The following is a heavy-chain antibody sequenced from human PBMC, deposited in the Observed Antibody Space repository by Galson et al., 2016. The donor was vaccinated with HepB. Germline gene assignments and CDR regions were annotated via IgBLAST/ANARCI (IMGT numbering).Heavy chain of an antibody. CDR1: GGSLSNNF. CDR3: ARGKRPRQWLITKWFDP. Sequence: ETLSLTCSVYGGSLSNNFWSWLRQPPGKGLEWIGETHHTRDTNHNSSLKSRVTMSVDTSKNQFSLKLNSVTAADTAVYYCARGKRPRQWLITKWFDPWGQGTPVTVSA. D-gene: IGHD6-19*01. V-gene: IGHV4-34*01. CDR2: THHTRDT. J-gene: IGHJ5*02.